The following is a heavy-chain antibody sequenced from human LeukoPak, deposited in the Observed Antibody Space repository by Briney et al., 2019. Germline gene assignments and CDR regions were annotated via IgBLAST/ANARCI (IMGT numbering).Heavy chain of an antibody. CDR3: ATYSSNFFN. D-gene: IGHD6-13*01. J-gene: IGHJ4*02. CDR1: GFTFSSYW. CDR2: IKQGGSQK. Sequence: GGSLRLSCAASGFTFSSYWMSWMRQAPGKGLEWVANIKQGGSQKYYVDSVRGRFTISRDNAKDSLYLQMNSLRAEDTAVYYCATYSSNFFNWGQGTLVTVSS. V-gene: IGHV3-7*01.